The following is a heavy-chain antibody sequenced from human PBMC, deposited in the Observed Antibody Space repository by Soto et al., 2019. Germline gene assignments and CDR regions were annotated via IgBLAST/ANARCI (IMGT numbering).Heavy chain of an antibody. Sequence: EVQVVVSGGGLVHPGGSLRLSCAASGFTFSSYWMSWVRQAPGKGLEWVANINQDGSEKYYVDSVKGRFTISRDNAKNSLYLQMNCLRAEDTSVYYGSRGFRTFDWGQGTLVTVSS. V-gene: IGHV3-7*01. CDR2: INQDGSEK. J-gene: IGHJ4*02. CDR3: SRGFRTFD. D-gene: IGHD3-16*01. CDR1: GFTFSSYW.